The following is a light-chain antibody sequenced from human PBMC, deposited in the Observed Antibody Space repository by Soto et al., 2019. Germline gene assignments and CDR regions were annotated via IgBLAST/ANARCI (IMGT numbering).Light chain of an antibody. J-gene: IGKJ4*01. CDR2: GAS. V-gene: IGKV3-15*01. Sequence: EIVMTQSPATLSVSPGERATLFCRASQTVSSIFLAWYQQKPGQAPRLLIHGASTRATGIPARFSGSGSGTEFTLTISSLQSEDFAVYYCQQYSAWPLTFGGGTKVEI. CDR3: QQYSAWPLT. CDR1: QTVSSI.